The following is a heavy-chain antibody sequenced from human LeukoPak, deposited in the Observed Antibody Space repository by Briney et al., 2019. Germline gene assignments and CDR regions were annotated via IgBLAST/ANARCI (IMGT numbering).Heavy chain of an antibody. D-gene: IGHD3-3*01. J-gene: IGHJ4*02. CDR3: ARSHYDFWSGYNPIFDY. CDR1: GGSISSYY. V-gene: IGHV4-39*01. Sequence: SETLSLTCTVSGGSISSYYWGWIRQPPGKGLEWIGSIYYSGSTYYNPSLKSRVTISVDTSKNQFSLKLSSVTAADTAVYYCARSHYDFWSGYNPIFDYWGQGTLVTVSS. CDR2: IYYSGST.